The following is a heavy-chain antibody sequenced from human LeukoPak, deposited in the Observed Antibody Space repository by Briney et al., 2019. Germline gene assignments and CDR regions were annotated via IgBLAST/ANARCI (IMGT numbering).Heavy chain of an antibody. CDR2: ISYDGSNK. CDR3: ARRAAADPYYYYYMDV. CDR1: GFTFSSYA. V-gene: IGHV3-30*04. J-gene: IGHJ6*03. Sequence: PGRSLRLSCAASGFTFSSYAMHWVRQAPGKGLEWVAVISYDGSNKYYADSVKGRFTISRDNSKNTLYLQMNSLRAEDTAVYYRARRAAADPYYYYYMDVWGKGTTVTVSS. D-gene: IGHD6-25*01.